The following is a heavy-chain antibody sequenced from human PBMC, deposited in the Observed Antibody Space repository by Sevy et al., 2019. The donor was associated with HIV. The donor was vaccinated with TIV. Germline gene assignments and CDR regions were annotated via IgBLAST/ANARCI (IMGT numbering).Heavy chain of an antibody. CDR3: ARVGYCRGGTCFSGFYYAMDV. CDR2: VYSGGAT. CDR1: GFTLTNEF. D-gene: IGHD2-15*01. V-gene: IGHV3-53*01. J-gene: IGHJ6*02. Sequence: GGSLRLSCAVSGFTLTNEFFSWVRQAPGEGLKWVAVVYSGGATYYADSVKGRFTISRDKSKSTLYLQMKSLRAEDTAVYYCARVGYCRGGTCFSGFYYAMDVWGQGTTVTVSS.